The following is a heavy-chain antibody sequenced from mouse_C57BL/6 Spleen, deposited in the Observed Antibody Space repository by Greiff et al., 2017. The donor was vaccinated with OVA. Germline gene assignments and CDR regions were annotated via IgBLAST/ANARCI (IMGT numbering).Heavy chain of an antibody. V-gene: IGHV7-3*01. J-gene: IGHJ2*01. CDR1: GFTFTDYY. D-gene: IGHD2-4*01. CDR2: IRNKANGYTT. Sequence: EVQRVESGGGLVQPGGSLSLSCAASGFTFTDYYMSWVRQPPGKALEWLGFIRNKANGYTTEYSASVKGRFTISRDNSQSILYLQMNALRAEDSATYYCARYRNDYDEYFDYWGQGTTLTVSS. CDR3: ARYRNDYDEYFDY.